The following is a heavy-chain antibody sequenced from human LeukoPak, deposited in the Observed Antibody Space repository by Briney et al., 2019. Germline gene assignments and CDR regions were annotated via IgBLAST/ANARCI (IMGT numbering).Heavy chain of an antibody. Sequence: ASVKVSCKVSGYTLTELSMHWVRQAPGKGLEWMGGFDPEDGETIYAQKFQGRVTMTRDMSTSTDYMELISLRSEDTAVYYCARDNSVGDTAWWFDPWGQGTLVTVSS. D-gene: IGHD1-26*01. CDR3: ARDNSVGDTAWWFDP. V-gene: IGHV1-24*01. CDR1: GYTLTELS. J-gene: IGHJ5*02. CDR2: FDPEDGET.